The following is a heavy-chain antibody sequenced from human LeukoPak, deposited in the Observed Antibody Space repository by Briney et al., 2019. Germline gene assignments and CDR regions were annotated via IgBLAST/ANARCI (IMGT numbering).Heavy chain of an antibody. CDR2: IYYSEST. J-gene: IGHJ5*02. V-gene: IGHV4-31*03. CDR3: ASHGSGPYNWFDP. D-gene: IGHD3-10*01. Sequence: SETLSLTCTVSGGSISSSSYYWGWIRQPPGKGLEWIGYIYYSESTYYNPSLKSRVTISVDTSKNQFSLKLSSVAAADTAVYYCASHGSGPYNWFDPWGQGTLVTVSS. CDR1: GGSISSSSYY.